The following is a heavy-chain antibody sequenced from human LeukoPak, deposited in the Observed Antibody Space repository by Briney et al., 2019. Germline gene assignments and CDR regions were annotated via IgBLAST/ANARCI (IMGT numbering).Heavy chain of an antibody. V-gene: IGHV4-31*03. J-gene: IGHJ4*02. Sequence: TLSLTCTVSGGSISSGGYYWSWIRQHPGKGLEWIVYIYYSGSTYYNPSLKSRVTISVDTSKNQFSLKLSSVTAADTAVYYCARDSKQLVGKIDYWGQGTLVTVSS. CDR3: ARDSKQLVGKIDY. D-gene: IGHD6-6*01. CDR2: IYYSGST. CDR1: GGSISSGGYY.